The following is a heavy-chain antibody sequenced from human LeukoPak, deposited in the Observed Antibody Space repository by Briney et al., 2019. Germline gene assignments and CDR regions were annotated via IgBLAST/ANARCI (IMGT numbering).Heavy chain of an antibody. V-gene: IGHV3-66*01. CDR2: IYSSGST. D-gene: IGHD3-10*01. J-gene: IGHJ4*02. CDR3: ARGRGVDY. Sequence: GGSPRLSCAASGFTVSSNYMSWVRQAPGKGLAWVSVIYSSGSTYYADSVKGRFTISRDNSKNTLYLQMNSLRPEDTAVYYCARGRGVDYWGQGTLVTVSS. CDR1: GFTVSSNY.